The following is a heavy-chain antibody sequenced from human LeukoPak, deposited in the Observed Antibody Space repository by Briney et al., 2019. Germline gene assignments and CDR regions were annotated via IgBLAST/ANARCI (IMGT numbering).Heavy chain of an antibody. J-gene: IGHJ4*02. Sequence: GGSLRLSCAASGFTVSSNYMSWVRQAPGKGLEWVSVIYSGGSTCYADSVKGRFTISRDNSKNTLYLQMNSLRAEDTAVYYCARLYYYGSGSYYKDYWGQGTLVTVSS. CDR3: ARLYYYGSGSYYKDY. CDR1: GFTVSSNY. CDR2: IYSGGST. V-gene: IGHV3-66*01. D-gene: IGHD3-10*01.